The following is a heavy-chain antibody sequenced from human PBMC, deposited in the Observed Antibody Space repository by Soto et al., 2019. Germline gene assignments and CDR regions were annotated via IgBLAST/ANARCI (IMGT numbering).Heavy chain of an antibody. CDR3: ARAIRHPYYYYGMDV. J-gene: IGHJ6*02. CDR1: GGSISSGGYS. Sequence: LSLTCAVSGGSISSGGYSWSWIRQPPGKGLEWIGYIYHSGSTYYNPSLKSRVTISVDRSKNQFSLKLSSVTAADTAVYYCARAIRHPYYYYGMDVWGQGTTVTVSS. CDR2: IYHSGST. V-gene: IGHV4-30-2*01. D-gene: IGHD3-9*01.